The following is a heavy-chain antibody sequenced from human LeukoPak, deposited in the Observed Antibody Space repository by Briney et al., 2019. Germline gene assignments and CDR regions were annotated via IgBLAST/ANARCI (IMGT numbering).Heavy chain of an antibody. D-gene: IGHD2-8*01. V-gene: IGHV4-59*11. CDR2: VHYSGGA. CDR1: GDSISSHY. Sequence: PSETLSLTCTVSGDSISSHYWSWIRQSPGKGLEWIGYVHYSGGATYNPSLKSRVTISVATSKTQFSLKLSSVTAADTAVYYCAREYCTTTCYFDHWGQGMLVTVSS. J-gene: IGHJ4*02. CDR3: AREYCTTTCYFDH.